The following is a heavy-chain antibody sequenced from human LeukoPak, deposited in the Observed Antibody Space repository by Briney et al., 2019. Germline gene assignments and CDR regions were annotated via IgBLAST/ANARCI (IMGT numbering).Heavy chain of an antibody. CDR3: VRSMSGRNDF. V-gene: IGHV3-74*01. Sequence: GGSLRLSCAGSGFTFSNYWVHWVRQAPGKGLVWVARISTAGTRTDYADSVRGRFTISRDNAQNIYLQMNSLTAEDTAVYYCVRSMSGRNDFWGQGNVVSVSS. J-gene: IGHJ4*02. CDR1: GFTFSNYW. CDR2: ISTAGTRT. D-gene: IGHD3-3*01.